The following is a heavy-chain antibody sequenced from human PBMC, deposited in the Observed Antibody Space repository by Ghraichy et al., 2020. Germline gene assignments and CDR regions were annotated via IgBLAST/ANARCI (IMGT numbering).Heavy chain of an antibody. CDR3: ARATTRYCSGGSCYSNDAFDI. J-gene: IGHJ3*02. V-gene: IGHV3-74*01. Sequence: GGSLRLSCAASGFTFTSYWMHWVRQAPGKGLVWVSRINSDVSSTSYADSVKGRFTISRDNAKNTLYLQMNSLRAEDTAVYYCARATTRYCSGGSCYSNDAFDIWGQGTMVTVSS. CDR1: GFTFTSYW. CDR2: INSDVSST. D-gene: IGHD2-15*01.